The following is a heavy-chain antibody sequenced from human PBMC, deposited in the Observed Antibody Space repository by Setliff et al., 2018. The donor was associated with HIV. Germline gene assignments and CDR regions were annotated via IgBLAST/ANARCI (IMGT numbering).Heavy chain of an antibody. CDR3: ATDCAVVGGTGSLDS. CDR2: ISSSSSYI. CDR1: GFTFSSYS. J-gene: IGHJ4*02. D-gene: IGHD1-26*01. Sequence: GGSLRLSCAASGFTFSSYSMNWVRQAPGKGLEWVSSISSSSSYIYYADSVKGRFTISRANAKNSLYLQMNSLRVEDTAVYYCATDCAVVGGTGSLDSWGQGTLVTVSS. V-gene: IGHV3-21*04.